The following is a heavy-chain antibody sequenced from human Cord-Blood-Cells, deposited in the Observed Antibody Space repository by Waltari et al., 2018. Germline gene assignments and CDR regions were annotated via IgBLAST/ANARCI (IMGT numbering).Heavy chain of an antibody. V-gene: IGHV4-34*01. CDR3: ARRQGRIAAAANWFDP. Sequence: QVQLQQWGAGLLKPSETLSLTCAVYGGSFSGYYWSWIRQPPGKGLEWIGEINHSGSTNYNPALKRRVTISVDTAKNQFSLKLSSVTAADTAVYYCARRQGRIAAAANWFDPWGQGTLVTVAS. J-gene: IGHJ5*02. D-gene: IGHD6-13*01. CDR1: GGSFSGYY. CDR2: INHSGST.